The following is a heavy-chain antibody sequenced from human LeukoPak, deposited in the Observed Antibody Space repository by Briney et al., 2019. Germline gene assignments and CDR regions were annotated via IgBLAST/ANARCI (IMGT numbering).Heavy chain of an antibody. CDR3: ARVKSYYEILTGPVYYYGMDV. J-gene: IGHJ6*02. Sequence: ASVKVSCTASGYTFTSYGISWVRQAPGQGLEWMGWISANNGNTNYAQKLQGRVTMTTDTSTSTAYMELRSLRSDDTAVYYCARVKSYYEILTGPVYYYGMDVWGQGNTVTVSS. CDR1: GYTFTSYG. CDR2: ISANNGNT. V-gene: IGHV1-18*01. D-gene: IGHD3-9*01.